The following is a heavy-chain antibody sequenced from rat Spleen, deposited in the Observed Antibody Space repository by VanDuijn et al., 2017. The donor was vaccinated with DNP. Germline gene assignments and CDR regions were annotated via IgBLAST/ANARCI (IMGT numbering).Heavy chain of an antibody. V-gene: IGHV5-25*01. CDR3: VREQRFHFDY. D-gene: IGHD1-10*01. Sequence: EVRLVESGGGLVQPGRSLKLSCAASGFSFPNYYMAWVRQTPKKGLEWVAIISHSYGTTYYPDSVNGRFTISRDNTESSLFLQMNSLRSEDTATCYCVREQRFHFDYWGQGVMVTVSS. CDR2: ISHSYGTT. J-gene: IGHJ2*01. CDR1: GFSFPNYY.